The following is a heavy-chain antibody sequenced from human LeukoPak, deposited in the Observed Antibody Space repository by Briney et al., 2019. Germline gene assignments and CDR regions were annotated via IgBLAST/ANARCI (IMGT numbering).Heavy chain of an antibody. V-gene: IGHV3-11*01. J-gene: IGHJ5*02. CDR1: GFTFSDYY. CDR3: ATDGAGFDT. Sequence: TGGSLRLSCAASGFTFSDYYMSWIRQAPGKGLEWPSYINIGGTNTHYADSVKGRFTISRDNAKKSLYLEMTNLRAEDTAVYYCATDGAGFDTWGQGVLVTVSS. CDR2: INIGGTNT.